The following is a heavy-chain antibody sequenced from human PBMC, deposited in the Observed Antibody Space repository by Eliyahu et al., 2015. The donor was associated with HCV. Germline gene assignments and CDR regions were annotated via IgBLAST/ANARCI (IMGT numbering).Heavy chain of an antibody. Sequence: EVKKPGSSVKVSCKASGGTFSSYAISWVRQAPGQGLEWMGRIIPILGIANYAQKFQGRVTITADKSTSTAYMELSSLRSEDTAVYYCARQYDYVGPGAFDIWGQGTMVTVSS. D-gene: IGHD3-16*01. CDR1: GGTFSSYA. CDR3: ARQYDYVGPGAFDI. CDR2: IIPILGIA. V-gene: IGHV1-69*04. J-gene: IGHJ3*02.